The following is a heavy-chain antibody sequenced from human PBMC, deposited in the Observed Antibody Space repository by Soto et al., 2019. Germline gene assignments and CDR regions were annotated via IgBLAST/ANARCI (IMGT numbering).Heavy chain of an antibody. D-gene: IGHD7-27*01. CDR1: GYTFTSYY. Sequence: ASVKVSFKASGYTFTSYYMHWVRQAPGQGLEWMGWISPSDGNTNYAQKLQGRVTMTTDTSTSTAYMELRSLRSDDTAVYYCARWGPFSYITDYWGQGTLVTVSS. CDR2: ISPSDGNT. V-gene: IGHV1-18*04. J-gene: IGHJ4*02. CDR3: ARWGPFSYITDY.